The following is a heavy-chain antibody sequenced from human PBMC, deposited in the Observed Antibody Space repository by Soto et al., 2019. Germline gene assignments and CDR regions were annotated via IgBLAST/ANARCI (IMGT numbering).Heavy chain of an antibody. V-gene: IGHV4-59*01. Sequence: QVQLQESGPGLVKPSETLSRTCTVSGGSISGYYWSWIRQPPGKGLEWIGYIYYSGSTNYNPSLKSRVTISVDTSKNQFSLKLSSVTAADTAVYYCARRYGYSFDYWGQGTLVTVSS. J-gene: IGHJ4*02. CDR1: GGSISGYY. CDR2: IYYSGST. CDR3: ARRYGYSFDY. D-gene: IGHD5-12*01.